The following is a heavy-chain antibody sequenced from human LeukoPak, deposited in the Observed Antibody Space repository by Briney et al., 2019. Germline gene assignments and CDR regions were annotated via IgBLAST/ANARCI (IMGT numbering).Heavy chain of an antibody. CDR3: ARDFKAWYSSSWTDY. Sequence: PGGSLRLSCAASGFTFSSYSMNWVRQAPGKGLEWVSSISSSSSYIYYADSVKGRFTISRDNAKNSLYLQMNSLRAEDTAVYYRARDFKAWYSSSWTDYWGQGTLVTVSS. CDR1: GFTFSSYS. D-gene: IGHD6-13*01. CDR2: ISSSSSYI. J-gene: IGHJ4*02. V-gene: IGHV3-21*01.